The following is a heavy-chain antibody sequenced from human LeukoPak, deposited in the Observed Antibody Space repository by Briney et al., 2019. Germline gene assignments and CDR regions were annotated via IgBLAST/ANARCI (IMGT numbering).Heavy chain of an antibody. V-gene: IGHV4-59*01. J-gene: IGHJ3*02. D-gene: IGHD1-26*01. CDR2: IYYSGST. CDR1: GGSISSYY. CDR3: ARADEVGARPWAFDI. Sequence: SETLSLTCTVSGGSISSYYWSWIRQPRGKGLEWIGYIYYSGSTNYNPSLKSRVTISVDTSKNQFSLKLSSVTAADTAVYYCARADEVGARPWAFDIWGQGTMVTVSS.